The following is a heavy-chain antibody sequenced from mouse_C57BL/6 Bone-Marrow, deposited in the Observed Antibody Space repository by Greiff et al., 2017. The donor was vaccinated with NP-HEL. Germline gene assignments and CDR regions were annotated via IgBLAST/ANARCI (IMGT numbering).Heavy chain of an antibody. V-gene: IGHV3-6*01. CDR2: ISYDGSN. D-gene: IGHD2-1*01. CDR1: GYSITSGYY. CDR3: ARAGYGNSFYYAMDY. J-gene: IGHJ4*01. Sequence: EVKLEESGPGLVKPSQSLSLTCSVTGYSITSGYYWNWIRQFPGNKLEWMGYISYDGSNNYNPSLKNRISITRDTSKNQFFLKLNSVTTEDTATYYCARAGYGNSFYYAMDYWGQGTSVTVSS.